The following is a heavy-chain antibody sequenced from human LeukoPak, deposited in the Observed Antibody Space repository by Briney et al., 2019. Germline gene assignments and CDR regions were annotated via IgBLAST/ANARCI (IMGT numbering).Heavy chain of an antibody. CDR1: GGSISSYY. CDR2: ISYSGNT. Sequence: SETLSLTCIVSGGSISSYYWSWIRQPPGKGLELIGYISYSGNTNYNPSLKSRVTISVDTSKNQLSLNLSSVTAADTAVYYCARGRYSAGDNWFDPWGQGTLVTVSS. CDR3: ARGRYSAGDNWFDP. V-gene: IGHV4-59*01. D-gene: IGHD3-9*01. J-gene: IGHJ5*02.